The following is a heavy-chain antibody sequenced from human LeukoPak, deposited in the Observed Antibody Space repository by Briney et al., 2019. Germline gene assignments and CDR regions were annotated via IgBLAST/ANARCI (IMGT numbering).Heavy chain of an antibody. CDR1: GGSFSGYY. J-gene: IGHJ4*02. D-gene: IGHD3-9*01. Sequence: SETLSLTCAVYGGSFSGYYWSWIRQPPGKGLEWIGEINHSGSTNYNPSLMSRVTISVDTSKNHFSLKLSCVTAADTAVYYCARGQLYDATLTGYSLWGQGTLVTVSS. CDR3: ARGQLYDATLTGYSL. CDR2: INHSGST. V-gene: IGHV4-34*01.